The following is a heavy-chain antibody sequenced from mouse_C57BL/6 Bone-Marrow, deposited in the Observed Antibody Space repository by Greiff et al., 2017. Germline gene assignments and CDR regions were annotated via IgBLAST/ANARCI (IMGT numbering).Heavy chain of an antibody. Sequence: QVQLQQSGAELVRPGASVTLSCKASGYTFTDYEMHWVKQTPVHGLEWIGAIDPEPGGTAYNQKFQGKAILTADKSSSTAYMELRSLTSEDSAVYYCTRFDYYGSCDYWGQGTTLTVSS. CDR2: IDPEPGGT. J-gene: IGHJ2*01. CDR1: GYTFTDYE. CDR3: TRFDYYGSCDY. D-gene: IGHD1-1*01. V-gene: IGHV1-15*01.